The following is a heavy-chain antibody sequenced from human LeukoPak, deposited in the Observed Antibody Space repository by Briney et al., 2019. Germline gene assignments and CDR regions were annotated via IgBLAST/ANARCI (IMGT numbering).Heavy chain of an antibody. CDR2: IYYSGST. D-gene: IGHD6-19*01. CDR3: ARGGQWLVLEKDAFDI. Sequence: PSETLSLTCTVSGGSISSYYWSWIRQPPGKGLEWIGYIYYSGSTNYNPSLKSRVTISVDTSKNQFSLKLSSVTAADTAVYYCARGGQWLVLEKDAFDIWGQGTMVTVSS. V-gene: IGHV4-59*12. CDR1: GGSISSYY. J-gene: IGHJ3*02.